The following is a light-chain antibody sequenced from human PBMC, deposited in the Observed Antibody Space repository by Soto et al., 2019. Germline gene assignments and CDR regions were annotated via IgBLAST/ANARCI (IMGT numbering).Light chain of an antibody. CDR3: QQYENLTRT. CDR1: KIMTNW. Sequence: IQMRPSPSSVCSAVGDTVTIYCRASKIMTNWLSXYQQKPGKAPKLLIYDSSNLETGGPSRLSGSGSGTDFTFTISSLQPEDIATYYCQQYENLTRTFGQGTRLDIK. CDR2: DSS. J-gene: IGKJ5*01. V-gene: IGKV1-33*01.